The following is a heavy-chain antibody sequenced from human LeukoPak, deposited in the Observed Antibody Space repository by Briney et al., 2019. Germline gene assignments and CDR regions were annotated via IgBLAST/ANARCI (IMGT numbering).Heavy chain of an antibody. CDR2: IYYSGRT. CDR3: ARSSDYGDYD. Sequence: SETLSLTCTVSGGSDNSGGYYWTWIHQHPGKGLEWLGYIYYSGRTYYNPSLKSRITISLDTSKNQFSLNLTSVSAADTAFYFCARSSDYGDYDWGQGTLITVSS. V-gene: IGHV4-31*03. J-gene: IGHJ4*02. D-gene: IGHD4-17*01. CDR1: GGSDNSGGYY.